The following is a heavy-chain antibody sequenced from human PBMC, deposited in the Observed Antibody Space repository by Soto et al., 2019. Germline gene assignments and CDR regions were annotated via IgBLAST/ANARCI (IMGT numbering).Heavy chain of an antibody. J-gene: IGHJ6*02. Sequence: QVQLVQSGAEVKKPGSSVKVSCKASGVTFSSYAISWVRQAPGQGLEWMGGIVPIFGTANYAQKFQGRVTITADESTSTAYVELSSLRSEDTAVYYCARSLGLEYYYGMDVWGQGTTVTVSS. CDR2: IVPIFGTA. CDR3: ARSLGLEYYYGMDV. V-gene: IGHV1-69*12. D-gene: IGHD1-1*01. CDR1: GVTFSSYA.